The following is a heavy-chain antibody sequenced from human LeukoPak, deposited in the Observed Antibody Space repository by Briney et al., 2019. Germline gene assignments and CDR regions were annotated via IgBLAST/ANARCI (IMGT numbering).Heavy chain of an antibody. Sequence: KPSETLSLTCTVSGGSISSSSYYWGWIRQPPGKGLEWIGSIYYSGSTYYNPSLKSRVTISVDTSKNQFSLKLSSVTAADTAVYYCARHLQQLGSLYYFDYWGQGTLVTVSS. CDR2: IYYSGST. J-gene: IGHJ4*02. CDR1: GGSISSSSYY. V-gene: IGHV4-39*01. CDR3: ARHLQQLGSLYYFDY. D-gene: IGHD6-13*01.